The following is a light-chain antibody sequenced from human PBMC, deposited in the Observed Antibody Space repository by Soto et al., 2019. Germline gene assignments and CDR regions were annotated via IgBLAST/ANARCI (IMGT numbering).Light chain of an antibody. V-gene: IGKV3-11*01. CDR1: QSVSSY. CDR2: DAS. Sequence: DIVLTQTTAPRYMSPGERTNLSCRASQSVSSYLAWYQQKPGQAPRLLIYDASNRATGIPARFSGSGSGTDFTLTISSLEPEDFAVYYCQQRSNWPPTFGQGTRLEI. J-gene: IGKJ5*01. CDR3: QQRSNWPPT.